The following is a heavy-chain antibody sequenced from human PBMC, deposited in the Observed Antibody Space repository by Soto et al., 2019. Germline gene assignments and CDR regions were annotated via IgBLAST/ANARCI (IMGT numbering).Heavy chain of an antibody. D-gene: IGHD3-10*01. Sequence: SETLSLTCTVSGGSISSYYWSWIRQPPGKGLEWIGYIYYSGSTNYNPSLKSRVTISVDTSKNQFSLKLSSVTAADTAVYYCARIPLYYYGSGSYPTPYHFDHWGQGTLVTVSS. J-gene: IGHJ4*02. V-gene: IGHV4-59*01. CDR1: GGSISSYY. CDR2: IYYSGST. CDR3: ARIPLYYYGSGSYPTPYHFDH.